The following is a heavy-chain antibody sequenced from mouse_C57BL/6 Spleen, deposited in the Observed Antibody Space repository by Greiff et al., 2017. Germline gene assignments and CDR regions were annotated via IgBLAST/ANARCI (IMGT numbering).Heavy chain of an antibody. J-gene: IGHJ2*01. CDR3: TGVGILSDY. D-gene: IGHD1-1*02. CDR1: GYTFTDYE. Sequence: QVQLQQSGAELVRPGASVTLSCKASGYTFTDYEMHWVKPTPVHGLEWIGAIDPETGGTAYNQKFKGKAILTADKSTSTAYMELRSLTSEDFAVYYWTGVGILSDYWGQGTTLTVSS. V-gene: IGHV1-15*01. CDR2: IDPETGGT.